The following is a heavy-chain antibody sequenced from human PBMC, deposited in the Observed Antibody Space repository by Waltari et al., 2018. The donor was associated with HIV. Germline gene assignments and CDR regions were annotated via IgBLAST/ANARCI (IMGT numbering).Heavy chain of an antibody. CDR2: ISSGGLYI. D-gene: IGHD6-19*01. Sequence: EEQLVESGGGLVKPGGSLRLSCEATGVTLSSFSMHWVRQAQGKGLEWVSSISSGGLYIHYADSVKGRFTISRHNANNSLFLQMNSLRAEDTAVYYCATGGWSFYDVWGRGTLVIVSS. CDR1: GVTLSSFS. CDR3: ATGGWSFYDV. V-gene: IGHV3-21*01. J-gene: IGHJ4*02.